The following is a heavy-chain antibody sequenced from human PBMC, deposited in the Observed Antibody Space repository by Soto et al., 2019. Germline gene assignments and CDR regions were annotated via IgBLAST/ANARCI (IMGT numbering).Heavy chain of an antibody. CDR3: ASVGRAAAGIQSGYYYGMDV. V-gene: IGHV4-59*01. CDR2: IYYSGST. Sequence: SETLSLTCTVSGGSISSYYWSWIRQPPGKGLEWIGYIYYSGSTNYNPSLKSRVTISVDTSKNQFSLKLSSVTAADTAVYYCASVGRAAAGIQSGYYYGMDVWGQGTTVTVSS. J-gene: IGHJ6*02. D-gene: IGHD6-13*01. CDR1: GGSISSYY.